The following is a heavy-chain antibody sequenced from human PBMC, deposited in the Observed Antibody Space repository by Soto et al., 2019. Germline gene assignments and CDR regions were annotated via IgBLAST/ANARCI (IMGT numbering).Heavy chain of an antibody. Sequence: EVEVLESGGGLVQPGGSLRLSCAASGFTFSSYSMSWVRQAPGKGLEYVSHITASGGTTYYADSVKGRFTISRDSSRNTLYLQMNSLRAEDTALYYCAKCIQINWKYDAFHIWGQGTMVTVSS. CDR3: AKCIQINWKYDAFHI. V-gene: IGHV3-23*01. CDR2: ITASGGTT. J-gene: IGHJ3*02. D-gene: IGHD1-7*01. CDR1: GFTFSSYS.